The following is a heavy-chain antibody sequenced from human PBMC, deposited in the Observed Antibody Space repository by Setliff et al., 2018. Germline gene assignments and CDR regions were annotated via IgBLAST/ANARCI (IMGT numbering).Heavy chain of an antibody. V-gene: IGHV3-7*01. J-gene: IGHJ4*02. Sequence: GGSLRLSCAACGFTFSSYWMSWVRQAPGKGLEWVANIKQDGNEKYYADSVKGRFTISRDNAKNTVYLQMNSLRAEDTAVYYCATGPGSGYSYWGQGTLVTVSS. CDR3: ATGPGSGYSY. D-gene: IGHD3-22*01. CDR1: GFTFSSYW. CDR2: IKQDGNEK.